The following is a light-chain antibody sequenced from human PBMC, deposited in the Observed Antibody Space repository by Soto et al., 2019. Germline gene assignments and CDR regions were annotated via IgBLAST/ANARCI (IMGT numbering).Light chain of an antibody. J-gene: IGKJ4*01. CDR3: QQYNNWPPLT. CDR2: DAS. Sequence: EIVMTQSPATLSVSPGERATLSYRASQSIGSNLAWYQQKPGQAPRLLIYDASTRATGIPARFSGSGSGTEFTLTISSLQSEDFAVYHCQQYNNWPPLTFGGGTKVDIK. V-gene: IGKV3-15*01. CDR1: QSIGSN.